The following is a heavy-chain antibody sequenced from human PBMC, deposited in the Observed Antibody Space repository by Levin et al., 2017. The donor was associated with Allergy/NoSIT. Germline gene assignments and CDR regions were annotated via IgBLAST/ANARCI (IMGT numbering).Heavy chain of an antibody. J-gene: IGHJ6*03. CDR3: ASGGVGGSSSRNYYDYYMDV. D-gene: IGHD6-6*01. Sequence: GESLKISCKASGYTFTGYYMHWVRQAPGQGLEWMGRINPNSGGTNYAQKFQGRVTMTRDTSISTAYMELSRLRSDDTAVYYCASGGVGGSSSRNYYDYYMDVWGKGTTVTVSS. CDR2: INPNSGGT. V-gene: IGHV1-2*06. CDR1: GYTFTGYY.